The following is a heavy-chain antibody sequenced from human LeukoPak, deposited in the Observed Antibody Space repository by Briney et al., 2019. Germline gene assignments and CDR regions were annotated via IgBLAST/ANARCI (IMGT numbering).Heavy chain of an antibody. Sequence: PSETLSLTCTVSGGSISSYYWSWIRQPPGKGLEWIGEINHSGSTNYNPSLKSRVIISVDTSKNQFSLKLSSVTAADTAVYYCARQPYYYGSGSKYYFDYWGQGTLVTVSS. J-gene: IGHJ4*02. CDR1: GGSISSYY. V-gene: IGHV4-34*01. CDR3: ARQPYYYGSGSKYYFDY. CDR2: INHSGST. D-gene: IGHD3-10*01.